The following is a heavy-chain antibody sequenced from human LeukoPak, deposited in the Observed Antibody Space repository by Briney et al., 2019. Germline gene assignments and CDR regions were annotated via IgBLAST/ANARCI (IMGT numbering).Heavy chain of an antibody. CDR1: GYTFTSYY. Sequence: APVKVSCKASGYTFTSYYMHWVRQAPGQGLEWMGIINPSGGSTSYAQKFQGRVTMTRDMSTSTVYMELSSLRSEDTAVYYCARGRYGYCSSTSCSDDAFDIWGQGTMVTVSS. CDR3: ARGRYGYCSSTSCSDDAFDI. J-gene: IGHJ3*02. V-gene: IGHV1-46*01. D-gene: IGHD2-2*01. CDR2: INPSGGST.